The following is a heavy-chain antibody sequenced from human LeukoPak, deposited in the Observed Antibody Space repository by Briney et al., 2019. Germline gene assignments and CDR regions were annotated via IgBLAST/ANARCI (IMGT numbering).Heavy chain of an antibody. CDR3: ASGDILTGYRLDY. CDR1: GGSISSYY. CDR2: IYYSGST. D-gene: IGHD3-9*01. J-gene: IGHJ4*02. V-gene: IGHV4-59*01. Sequence: PSETLSLTCTVSGGSISSYYWSWIRQPPGKGLEWIGYIYYSGSTNYNPSLKSRVTISVDTSKNQFSLKLSSVTAADTAVYYCASGDILTGYRLDYWGQGTLVTVSS.